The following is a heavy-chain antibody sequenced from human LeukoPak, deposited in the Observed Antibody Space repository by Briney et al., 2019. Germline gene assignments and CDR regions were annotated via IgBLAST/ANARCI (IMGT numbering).Heavy chain of an antibody. CDR3: ARESMYQYYCYYYYMDV. CDR1: GYTFTSYG. V-gene: IGHV1-18*01. D-gene: IGHD2-8*01. CDR2: ISAYNGNT. Sequence: GASVKVSCKASGYTFTSYGISWVRQAPGQGLEWMGWISAYNGNTNYAQKLQGRVTMTTDTSTSTAYMELRSLRSDDTAVYYCARESMYQYYCYYYYMDVWGKGTTVTVSS. J-gene: IGHJ6*03.